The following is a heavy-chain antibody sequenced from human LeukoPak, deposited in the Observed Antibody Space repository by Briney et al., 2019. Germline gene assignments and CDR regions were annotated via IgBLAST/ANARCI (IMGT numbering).Heavy chain of an antibody. J-gene: IGHJ4*02. Sequence: SETLSLTCTVSGGSISSYYWSWIRQPPGKGLEWIGYIYYSGSTNYNPSLKSRVTISVDTSKNQFSLKLSSVTAADTAVYYCATNYYDSSGYYYYFDYRGQGTLVTVSS. CDR3: ATNYYDSSGYYYYFDY. D-gene: IGHD3-22*01. V-gene: IGHV4-59*08. CDR1: GGSISSYY. CDR2: IYYSGST.